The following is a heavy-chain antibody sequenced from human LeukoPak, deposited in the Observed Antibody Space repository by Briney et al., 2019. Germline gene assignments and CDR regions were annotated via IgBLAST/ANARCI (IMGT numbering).Heavy chain of an antibody. V-gene: IGHV3-21*01. CDR1: GFTFSSYT. CDR3: ARDLGQYYDTSDNWFDP. J-gene: IGHJ5*02. CDR2: ITSSSSYI. D-gene: IGHD3-22*01. Sequence: GGSLRVSCAASGFTFSSYTMNWVRQAPGKGPEWVSSITSSSSYIYYADSVKGRFTISRDNARNSLYLQMNSLRAEDTAVYYCARDLGQYYDTSDNWFDPWGQGTLVTVSS.